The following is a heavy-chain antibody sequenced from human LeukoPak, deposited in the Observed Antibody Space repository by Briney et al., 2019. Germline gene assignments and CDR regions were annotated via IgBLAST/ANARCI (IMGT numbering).Heavy chain of an antibody. D-gene: IGHD3-10*01. CDR1: GYTFTSYG. CDR3: AVITMVRGVFDY. CDR2: ISAYNGNT. J-gene: IGHJ4*02. V-gene: IGHV1-18*01. Sequence: ASVKVSCKASGYTFTSYGISWVRQAPGQGLEWMGWISAYNGNTNYAQKLQGRVTMTTDTSTSTAYMELRSLRSDDTAVYYCAVITMVRGVFDYWGQGTLVTVSS.